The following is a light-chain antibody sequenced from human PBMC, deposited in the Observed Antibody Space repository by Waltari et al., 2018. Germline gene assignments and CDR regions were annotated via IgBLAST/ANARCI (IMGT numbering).Light chain of an antibody. CDR3: ASWDDSLSGYV. CDR2: RSN. Sequence: QSVLTQPPSASGTPGQRVTISCSGSSSNIGSNYVYWFQQLPGTAPKLLICRSNQRPSGVPDRFSGSKSGTSASLAISWLRSEDEADYYCASWDDSLSGYVFGTGTKVTVL. CDR1: SSNIGSNY. V-gene: IGLV1-47*01. J-gene: IGLJ1*01.